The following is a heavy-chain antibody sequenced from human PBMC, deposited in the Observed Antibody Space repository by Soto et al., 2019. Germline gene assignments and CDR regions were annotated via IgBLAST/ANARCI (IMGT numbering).Heavy chain of an antibody. CDR2: ISASNGDT. V-gene: IGHV1-18*01. CDR1: GYTFSTYG. J-gene: IGHJ4*02. Sequence: QVQLVQSGAEVRRPGASVKVSCQASGYTFSTYGVVWVRQAPGEGLEWMGWISASNGDTYYAEKFRNRVTMTTDTSTTTAYMELRSLRSDDTAMYFCARVAVDLEWSTSPVDYWGQGSLITVSS. D-gene: IGHD3-3*01. CDR3: ARVAVDLEWSTSPVDY.